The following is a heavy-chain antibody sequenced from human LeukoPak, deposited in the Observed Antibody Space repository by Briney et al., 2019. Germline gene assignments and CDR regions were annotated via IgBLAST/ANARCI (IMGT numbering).Heavy chain of an antibody. D-gene: IGHD6-13*01. CDR1: GFTFSSYA. V-gene: IGHV3-23*01. CDR3: ARDADSSSWSMYYYYGMDV. CDR2: ISGSGGST. Sequence: GGSLRLSCAASGFTFSSYAMSWVRQAPGKGLEWVSAISGSGGSTYYADSVKGRFTISRDNAKNSLYLQMNSLRAEDTAVYYCARDADSSSWSMYYYYGMDVWGQGTTVIVSS. J-gene: IGHJ6*02.